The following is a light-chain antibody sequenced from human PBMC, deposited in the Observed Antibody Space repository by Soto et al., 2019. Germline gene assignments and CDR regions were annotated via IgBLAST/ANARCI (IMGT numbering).Light chain of an antibody. V-gene: IGKV1-5*01. CDR2: DAS. CDR1: QSISSW. CDR3: QQLNSYPQT. J-gene: IGKJ1*01. Sequence: DIQMTQSPSTLSASVGDRVTITCRASQSISSWLAWYQQKPGKAPKLLIYDASSLESGVPSRFGGSGSGTDFSLTIGSMQPEDFATYYCQQLNSYPQTFGQGTKVDIK.